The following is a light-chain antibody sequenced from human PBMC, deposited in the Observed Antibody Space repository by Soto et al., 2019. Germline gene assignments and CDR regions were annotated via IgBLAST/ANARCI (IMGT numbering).Light chain of an antibody. CDR1: QSLSSN. J-gene: IGKJ4*01. CDR2: GAS. Sequence: EIVMTRSPATLSVSPGERATLSCRASQSLSSNLAWYQQKPGQAPRLLIYGASTRATGIPTRFSGSGSGTDFTLTISSLQSEDFALYYCQQYNNWPPLTFGGGTKVEIK. CDR3: QQYNNWPPLT. V-gene: IGKV3-15*01.